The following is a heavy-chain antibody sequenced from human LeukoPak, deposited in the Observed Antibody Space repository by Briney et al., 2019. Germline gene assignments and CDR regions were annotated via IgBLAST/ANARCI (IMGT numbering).Heavy chain of an antibody. CDR2: ISRGANTI. CDR1: GFTFSDYY. CDR3: ARSAIYDCPDY. J-gene: IGHJ4*02. V-gene: IGHV3-11*04. D-gene: IGHD2-21*02. Sequence: PGGSLRLSCAASGFTFSDYYMGWIRQAPGKGLDWISYISRGANTIYYADSVRGRFTISRDDAKNSLYLQMNSLRAEDTAVYFCARSAIYDCPDYWGQGTLVTVSS.